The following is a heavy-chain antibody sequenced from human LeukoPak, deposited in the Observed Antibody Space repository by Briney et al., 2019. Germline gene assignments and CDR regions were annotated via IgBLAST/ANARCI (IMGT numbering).Heavy chain of an antibody. V-gene: IGHV5-51*01. J-gene: IGHJ5*02. CDR2: IYPGDSDT. CDR1: GYRFGRYW. D-gene: IGHD1/OR15-1a*01. Sequence: GESLKISCMGCGYRFGRYWIAWVRQMPGKGVEWMGIIYPGDSDTRYSPAFQGQVTISVDKSISTAYLQWSSLKAPDTAVYYCAREPNNRFDPWGQGTQVTVST. CDR3: AREPNNRFDP.